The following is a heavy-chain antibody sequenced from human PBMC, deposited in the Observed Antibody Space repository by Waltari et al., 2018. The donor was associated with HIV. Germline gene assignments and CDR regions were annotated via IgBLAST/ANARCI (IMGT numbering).Heavy chain of an antibody. D-gene: IGHD3-22*01. CDR1: GFIFRSFD. Sequence: QVQLVESGGGVVQPGRSLRLSCAASGFIFRSFDIHWVRQAPGKGLEWVASIGYDGTKKAFADSVQGRFTISRDNSKNTRYLQMNSLRAEDTAVYYCARDSHYYDSTPFEYWGQGTLVTVSS. J-gene: IGHJ4*02. CDR2: IGYDGTKK. CDR3: ARDSHYYDSTPFEY. V-gene: IGHV3-33*01.